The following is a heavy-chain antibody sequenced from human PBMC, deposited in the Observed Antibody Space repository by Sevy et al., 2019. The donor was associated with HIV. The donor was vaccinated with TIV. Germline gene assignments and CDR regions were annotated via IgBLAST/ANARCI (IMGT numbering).Heavy chain of an antibody. V-gene: IGHV3-30*04. CDR1: GFTFSTYA. J-gene: IGHJ4*02. CDR3: AGHYYDSTGSYFPLDY. CDR2: ISDDGNNK. D-gene: IGHD3-22*01. Sequence: GGSLRLSCAASGFTFSTYAMYWVRQAPGKGLEWVAVISDDGNNKDYEDSVKGRFTVSRGNSKNTLYLQMNSLVADDTAVYYCAGHYYDSTGSYFPLDYWGQGTLVTVSS.